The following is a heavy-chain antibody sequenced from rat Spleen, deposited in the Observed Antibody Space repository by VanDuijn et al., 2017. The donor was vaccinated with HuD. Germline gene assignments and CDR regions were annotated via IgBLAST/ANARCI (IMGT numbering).Heavy chain of an antibody. CDR1: GFSLTSYN. CDR2: MWSSGSA. Sequence: QVQLKESGPGLVQPSETLSLTCTVSGFSLTSYNVHWVRQPPGKGLEWMGVMWSSGSADYNSAVQSRLSISRDTSKSQVFLKMNSLQPEDTGTYYCARHRLRGFFDYWGQGVMVTVSS. CDR3: ARHRLRGFFDY. D-gene: IGHD1-11*01. V-gene: IGHV2-45*01. J-gene: IGHJ2*01.